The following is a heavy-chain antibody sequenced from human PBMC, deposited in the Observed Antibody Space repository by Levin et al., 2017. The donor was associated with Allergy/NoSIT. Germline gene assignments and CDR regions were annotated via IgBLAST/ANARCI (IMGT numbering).Heavy chain of an antibody. CDR1: GFTFSNYW. J-gene: IGHJ4*02. CDR3: ASLLGYCTGGTCSTDY. CDR2: INGDGTIT. V-gene: IGHV3-74*01. D-gene: IGHD2-8*02. Sequence: PGGSLRLSCAASGFTFSNYWMHWVRQAPGKGLVLVSYINGDGTITTHADSVKGRFIISRDNAKNTLYLQMNSLRAEDTAVYYCASLLGYCTGGTCSTDYWGQGTLVTVSS.